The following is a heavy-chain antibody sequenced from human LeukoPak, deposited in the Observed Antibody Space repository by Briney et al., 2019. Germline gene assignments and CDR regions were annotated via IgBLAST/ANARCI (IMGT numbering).Heavy chain of an antibody. J-gene: IGHJ4*02. V-gene: IGHV3-23*01. CDR1: GFTVSTYG. CDR2: ISRSGDIT. Sequence: PGGSLRLSCAASGFTVSTYGMNWVRQAPGKGLEWVSTISRSGDITYYADSVKGRFTISRDNSKNTLYLQMNGLRAEDTAIYYCATGSTAVAGTKYWGQGILVTVSS. CDR3: ATGSTAVAGTKY. D-gene: IGHD6-19*01.